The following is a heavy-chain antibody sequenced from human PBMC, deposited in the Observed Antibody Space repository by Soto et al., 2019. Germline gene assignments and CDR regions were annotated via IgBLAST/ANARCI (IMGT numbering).Heavy chain of an antibody. CDR2: INPNSGTT. J-gene: IGHJ4*02. CDR3: ARAHHDYVWDSDRFSLEY. V-gene: IGHV1-2*02. D-gene: IGHD3-16*02. CDR1: GYTFTAYY. Sequence: QVQLVQCGAEVKKPGASVKVSCKASGYTFTAYYVHWVRQAHGQGLEWLGGINPNSGTTTYSQNFQVRVTMTRDTSISTVYMQLSRLRFDNTAVYYCARAHHDYVWDSDRFSLEYWGQGTLVTVSS.